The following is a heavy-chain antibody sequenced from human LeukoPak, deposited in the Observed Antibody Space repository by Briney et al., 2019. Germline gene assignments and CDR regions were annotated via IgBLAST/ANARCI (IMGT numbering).Heavy chain of an antibody. Sequence: PSETLSLTCTVSGGSISSYYWSWTRQPAGKGLEWIGRIYTSGSTNYNPSLKSRVTMSVDTSKNQFSLKLSSVTAADTAVYYCARGGGSGYYYLHYYYYGMDVWGQGTTVTVSS. V-gene: IGHV4-4*07. CDR2: IYTSGST. D-gene: IGHD3-22*01. J-gene: IGHJ6*02. CDR1: GGSISSYY. CDR3: ARGGGSGYYYLHYYYYGMDV.